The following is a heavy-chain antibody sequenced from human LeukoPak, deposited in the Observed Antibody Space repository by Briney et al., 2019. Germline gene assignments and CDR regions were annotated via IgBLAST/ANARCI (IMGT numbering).Heavy chain of an antibody. CDR1: GFSVINAW. J-gene: IGHJ4*02. D-gene: IGHD2-15*01. CDR2: IKSRADGGTT. V-gene: IGHV3-15*01. Sequence: GGSLRLSCAASGFSVINAWMSWVRQAPGQGLEWVGRIKSRADGGTTGYAAPVEGRFSISRDDSENTLYLQMNSLKTEDTAVYYCTTCLLAYSFDYWGQGTPVTVSS. CDR3: TTCLLAYSFDY.